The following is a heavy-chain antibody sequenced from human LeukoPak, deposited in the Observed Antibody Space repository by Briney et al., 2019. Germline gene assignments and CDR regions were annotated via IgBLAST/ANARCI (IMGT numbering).Heavy chain of an antibody. CDR3: ARDYYDSSGDH. CDR1: GGTFSSYA. CDR2: IIPILGIA. V-gene: IGHV1-69*04. D-gene: IGHD3-22*01. Sequence: SVKVSCKASGGTFSSYAISWVRQAPGQGLEWMGRIIPILGIANYAQKFQGRVTITADKSTSTAYMELSSLRSEDTAVYYCARDYYDSSGDHWGQGTLVTVSS. J-gene: IGHJ4*02.